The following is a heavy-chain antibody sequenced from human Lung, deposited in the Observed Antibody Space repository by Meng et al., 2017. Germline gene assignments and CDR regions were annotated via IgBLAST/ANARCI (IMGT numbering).Heavy chain of an antibody. V-gene: IGHV4-34*01. CDR1: GGSFSDYY. CDR2: INHSGST. Sequence: HGQLQQWGAELLKPSETLSLTCVVSGGSFSDYYWSWIRQPPGKGLEWIEEINHSGSTNYNPSLESRATISVDTSQNNLSLKLSSVTAADSAVYYCARGPTTMAHDFDYWGQGTLVTVSS. D-gene: IGHD4-11*01. CDR3: ARGPTTMAHDFDY. J-gene: IGHJ4*02.